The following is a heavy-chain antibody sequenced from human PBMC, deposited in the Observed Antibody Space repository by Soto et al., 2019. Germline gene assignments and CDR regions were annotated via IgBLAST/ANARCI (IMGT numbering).Heavy chain of an antibody. CDR3: ARGSDNSGYYPFDY. CDR1: GYTFSSYT. J-gene: IGHJ4*02. CDR2: INAGNGNT. Sequence: GASVKVSCKASGYTFSSYTMHWVRQAPGQRLEWMGWINAGNGNTKYSQKFQGRVTITRDTSANTAYMEVSSLRSEDTAVYYCARGSDNSGYYPFDYWAQGTLVTVSS. V-gene: IGHV1-3*01. D-gene: IGHD3-22*01.